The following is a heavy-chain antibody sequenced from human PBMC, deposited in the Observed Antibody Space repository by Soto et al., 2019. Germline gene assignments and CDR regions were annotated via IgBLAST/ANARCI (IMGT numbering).Heavy chain of an antibody. Sequence: ASVKVSCKAPGYTFTSYGISWVRQAPGQGLEWMGWISAYNGNTNYAQKLQGRVTMTTDTSTSTAYMELRSLRSDDTAVYYCARTYYDFWSGYYTRYYFDYWGQGTLVTVSS. V-gene: IGHV1-18*01. CDR3: ARTYYDFWSGYYTRYYFDY. J-gene: IGHJ4*02. D-gene: IGHD3-3*01. CDR1: GYTFTSYG. CDR2: ISAYNGNT.